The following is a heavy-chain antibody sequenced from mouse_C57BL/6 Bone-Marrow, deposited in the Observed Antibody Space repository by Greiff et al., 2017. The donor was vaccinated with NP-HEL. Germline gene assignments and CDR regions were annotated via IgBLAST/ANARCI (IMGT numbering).Heavy chain of an antibody. V-gene: IGHV5-12*01. J-gene: IGHJ1*03. D-gene: IGHD2-2*01. CDR2: ISNGGGST. CDR1: GFTFSDYY. Sequence: EVNVVESGGGLVQPGGSLKLSCAASGFTFSDYYMYWVRQTPEKRLEGVAYISNGGGSTYYPDTVKGRCTISRDNAKKTLYLQMSRLKSEDTAMYYCARQEGYGSYWYFDVWGTGTTVTVSS. CDR3: ARQEGYGSYWYFDV.